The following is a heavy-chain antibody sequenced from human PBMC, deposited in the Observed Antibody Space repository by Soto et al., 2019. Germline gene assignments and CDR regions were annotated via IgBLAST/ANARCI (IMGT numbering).Heavy chain of an antibody. V-gene: IGHV3-30*18. CDR1: GFTFSSYG. D-gene: IGHD3-10*01. Sequence: QVQLVESGGGVVQPGRSLRLSCAASGFTFSSYGMHWVRQAPGKGLEWVAVISYDGSNKYYADSVKGRFTISRDNSKSTLYLQMNSLRAEDTAVYYCAKGLIIAAISTRLGNWFDPWGQGTLVTVSS. CDR3: AKGLIIAAISTRLGNWFDP. J-gene: IGHJ5*02. CDR2: ISYDGSNK.